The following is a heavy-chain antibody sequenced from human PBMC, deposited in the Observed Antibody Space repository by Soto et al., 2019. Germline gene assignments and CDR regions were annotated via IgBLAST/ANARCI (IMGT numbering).Heavy chain of an antibody. V-gene: IGHV3-23*01. CDR2: ISGSGGST. CDR1: GFTFSSYA. D-gene: IGHD2-15*01. Sequence: EVQLLESGGGLVQPGGSLRLSCEASGFTFSSYAMSWVRQAPGKGLEWVSAISGSGGSTYYADSVKGRFTISRDNSKNTLYLQMNSLRAEDTAVYYCAKGPRGYCSGGSCYSGLNFDYWGQGTLVTVSS. J-gene: IGHJ4*02. CDR3: AKGPRGYCSGGSCYSGLNFDY.